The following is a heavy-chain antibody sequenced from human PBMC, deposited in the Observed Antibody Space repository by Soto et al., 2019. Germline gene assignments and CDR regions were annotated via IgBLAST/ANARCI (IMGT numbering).Heavy chain of an antibody. Sequence: SETLSLTCAVYGGSFSGYYWSWIRQPPGKGLEWIGEINRSGSTNYNPSLKSRVTISVDTSKNQFSLKLSSVTAADTAVYYCARALRIGQIRNWGQGTLVTVSS. CDR1: GGSFSGYY. D-gene: IGHD2-15*01. J-gene: IGHJ1*01. CDR3: ARALRIGQIRN. CDR2: INRSGST. V-gene: IGHV4-34*01.